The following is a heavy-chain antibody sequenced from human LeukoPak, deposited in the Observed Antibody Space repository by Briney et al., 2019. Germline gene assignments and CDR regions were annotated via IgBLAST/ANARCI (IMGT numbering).Heavy chain of an antibody. V-gene: IGHV3-7*03. J-gene: IGHJ4*02. D-gene: IGHD6-13*01. CDR1: GFPFSSYS. CDR3: ARSIPYGTTWYGRSDY. CDR2: IKPDGTTK. Sequence: GGSLRLSCAASGFPFSSYSMTWVRQAPGKGLEWVSNIKPDGTTKFYVDSVKGRFTISRDKALNSPYLQRNSLRAEDTAIYYCARSIPYGTTWYGRSDYWGQGTLVTVSS.